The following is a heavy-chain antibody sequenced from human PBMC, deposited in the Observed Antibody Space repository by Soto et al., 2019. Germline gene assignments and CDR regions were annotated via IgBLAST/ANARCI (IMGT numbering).Heavy chain of an antibody. Sequence: EVQLVESGGDLVQPGGSLRLSCVASGFTFSPYWMSWVRQAPGRGLQWVATINNDGSEKYYAVSVKGRFTIFRDNARDSLYLQLTSLRAEDTAQYYCARGSNQDYWGQGTLVAVSS. J-gene: IGHJ4*02. D-gene: IGHD2-8*01. CDR3: ARGSNQDY. V-gene: IGHV3-7*03. CDR1: GFTFSPYW. CDR2: INNDGSEK.